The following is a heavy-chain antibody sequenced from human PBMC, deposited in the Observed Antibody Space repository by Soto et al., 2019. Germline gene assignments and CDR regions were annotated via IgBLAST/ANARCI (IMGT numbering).Heavy chain of an antibody. Sequence: QVQLQESGPGLVKPSETLSLTCAVSGGSFSSYYWSWIRQPPGEGLEWIGSIYYSGSTNYNPSLKSRVTISIDTSKSLFSLKLSSLTSADTAVYFCARAYYGDYPYFDYWGQGALFTVSS. CDR1: GGSFSSYY. V-gene: IGHV4-59*01. CDR3: ARAYYGDYPYFDY. J-gene: IGHJ4*02. CDR2: IYYSGST. D-gene: IGHD4-17*01.